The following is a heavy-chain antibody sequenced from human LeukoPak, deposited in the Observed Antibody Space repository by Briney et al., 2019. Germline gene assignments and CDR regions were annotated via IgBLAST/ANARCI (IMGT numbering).Heavy chain of an antibody. Sequence: PGGSLRLSCAASGFTFSSFVMSWVRQAPGKGLEWVSAISGSGGSTYYADSVKGRFTISRDNSKNTLYLQMNSLRAEDTAVYYCAKPYSSGWPPIDFDYWGQGTLVTVSS. CDR2: ISGSGGST. V-gene: IGHV3-23*01. CDR1: GFTFSSFV. J-gene: IGHJ4*02. CDR3: AKPYSSGWPPIDFDY. D-gene: IGHD6-19*01.